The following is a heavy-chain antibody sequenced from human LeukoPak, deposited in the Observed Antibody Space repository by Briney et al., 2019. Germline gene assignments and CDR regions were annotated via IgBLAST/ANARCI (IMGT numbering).Heavy chain of an antibody. V-gene: IGHV1-18*04. D-gene: IGHD1-1*01. Sequence: GASVKVSCKASGYTFTGYFMHWVRQAPGQGLEWMGWINGHNGNTHYAQNLQDRITMTTDTSSTTVCMELRSLKSDDTAVYYCAKAPSAHWPSDYWGQGTLVTVSS. CDR3: AKAPSAHWPSDY. J-gene: IGHJ4*02. CDR2: INGHNGNT. CDR1: GYTFTGYF.